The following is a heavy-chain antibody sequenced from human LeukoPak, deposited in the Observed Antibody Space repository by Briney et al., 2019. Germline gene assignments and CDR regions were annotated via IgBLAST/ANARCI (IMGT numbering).Heavy chain of an antibody. Sequence: ASVKVSCKASGGTFSSYAISWVRQAPGQGLEWMGRIIPILGIANYAQKFQGRVTITADKSTSTAYMELSSLRSEDTAVYYCASSSSSHPYCFDYWGQGTLVTVSS. J-gene: IGHJ4*02. D-gene: IGHD2-2*01. CDR1: GGTFSSYA. CDR3: ASSSSSHPYCFDY. V-gene: IGHV1-69*04. CDR2: IIPILGIA.